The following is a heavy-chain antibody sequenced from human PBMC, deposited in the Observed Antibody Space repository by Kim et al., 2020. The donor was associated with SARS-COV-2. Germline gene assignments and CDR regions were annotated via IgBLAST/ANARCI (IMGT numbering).Heavy chain of an antibody. D-gene: IGHD2-15*01. CDR3: ARVPVGDYVDY. V-gene: IGHV4-31*02. CDR2: T. J-gene: IGHJ4*02. Sequence: TYYHPPLKSRVTISVDTSKNQFSLKLSSVTAADTAVYYCARVPVGDYVDYWGQGTLVTVSS.